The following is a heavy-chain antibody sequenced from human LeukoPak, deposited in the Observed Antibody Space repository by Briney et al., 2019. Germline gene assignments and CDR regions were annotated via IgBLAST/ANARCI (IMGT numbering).Heavy chain of an antibody. D-gene: IGHD6-13*01. CDR1: GFTFSSYS. Sequence: GGSLRLSCAASGFTFSSYSMNWVRQAPGKGLEWVSSISSSSSYIYYADSVKGRFTISRDNAENSLYLQMNSLRAEDTAVYYCARDFAEGQYSSSWYFLGWGQGTLVTVSS. CDR3: ARDFAEGQYSSSWYFLG. CDR2: ISSSSSYI. J-gene: IGHJ4*02. V-gene: IGHV3-21*01.